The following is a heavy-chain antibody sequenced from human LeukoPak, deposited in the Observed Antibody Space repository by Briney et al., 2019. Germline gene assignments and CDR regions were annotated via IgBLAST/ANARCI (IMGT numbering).Heavy chain of an antibody. J-gene: IGHJ4*02. Sequence: ASVKVSCKASGGTFPNFPVNWVRQAPGQGLEWLGRIIPIFGTTHYAQKFQDKVTITADASTGAVFMELHSLTSEDTAFYYCARGPHDYDDSVYYWGQGALGTVSS. D-gene: IGHD4-17*01. CDR1: GGTFPNFP. V-gene: IGHV1-69*15. CDR3: ARGPHDYDDSVYY. CDR2: IIPIFGTT.